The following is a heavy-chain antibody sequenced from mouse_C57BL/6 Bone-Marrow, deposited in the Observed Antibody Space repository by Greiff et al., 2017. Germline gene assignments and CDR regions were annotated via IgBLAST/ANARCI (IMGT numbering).Heavy chain of an antibody. CDR3: ARYYYGSTPFAY. D-gene: IGHD1-1*01. J-gene: IGHJ3*01. CDR2: IYPRSGNT. CDR1: GYTFTSYG. V-gene: IGHV1-81*01. Sequence: QVQLQQSGAELARPGASVKLSCKASGYTFTSYGISWVKQRTGQGLEWIGEIYPRSGNTYYNEKFKGKATLTADKSSSTAYMELRSLTSEDSAVXFCARYYYGSTPFAYWGQGTLVTVSA.